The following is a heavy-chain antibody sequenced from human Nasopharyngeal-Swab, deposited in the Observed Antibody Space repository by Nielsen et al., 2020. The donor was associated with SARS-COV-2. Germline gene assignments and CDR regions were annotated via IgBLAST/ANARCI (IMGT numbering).Heavy chain of an antibody. CDR2: ISSSSSYI. D-gene: IGHD1-26*01. CDR3: ARAKLHSGGFDF. CDR1: GFTFSSYS. Sequence: GGSLRLPCAASGFTFSSYSMNWVRQAPGKGLEWVSSISSSSSYIYHADSVKGRFTISRDNAKNSLYLQMNSLRAEDTAVYYCARAKLHSGGFDFWGQGTLVTVSS. V-gene: IGHV3-21*01. J-gene: IGHJ4*02.